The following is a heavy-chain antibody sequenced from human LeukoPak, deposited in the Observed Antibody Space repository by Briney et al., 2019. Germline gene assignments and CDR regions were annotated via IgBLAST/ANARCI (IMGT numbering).Heavy chain of an antibody. CDR1: GYTFTGYY. Sequence: ASVKVSCKASGYTFTGYYMHWVRQAPGQGLEWMGWINPNSGGTNYAQKFQGRVTMTRDTSISTAYMELSRLRSDDTAVYYCARFIMPLGRGPKYYWFDPWGQGTLVTVSS. D-gene: IGHD2-2*01. CDR2: INPNSGGT. CDR3: ARFIMPLGRGPKYYWFDP. V-gene: IGHV1-2*02. J-gene: IGHJ5*02.